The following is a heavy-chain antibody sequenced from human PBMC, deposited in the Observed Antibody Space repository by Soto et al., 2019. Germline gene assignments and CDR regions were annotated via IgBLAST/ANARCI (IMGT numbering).Heavy chain of an antibody. J-gene: IGHJ6*02. Sequence: PGGSLRLSCAASGFTFRSYGMDWARQAPGKGLEWVAVISYDGSNKYYADSVKGRFTISRDNSKNTLYLQMNSLRAEDTAVYYCAKDDTSAAVGTNYYGMDVWGQGTTVTVSS. V-gene: IGHV3-30*18. D-gene: IGHD6-13*01. CDR1: GFTFRSYG. CDR2: ISYDGSNK. CDR3: AKDDTSAAVGTNYYGMDV.